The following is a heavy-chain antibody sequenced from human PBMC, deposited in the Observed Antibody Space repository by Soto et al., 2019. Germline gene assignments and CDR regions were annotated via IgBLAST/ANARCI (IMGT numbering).Heavy chain of an antibody. Sequence: GGSLRLSCAASGFTFSSYGMHWVRQAPGKGLEWVAVISYDGSNKYYADSVKGRFTISRDNSKNTLYLQMNSLRAEDTAVYYCAKDRSSFRQLVGYGMDVWGQGTTVTVSS. D-gene: IGHD6-6*01. V-gene: IGHV3-30*18. J-gene: IGHJ6*02. CDR1: GFTFSSYG. CDR3: AKDRSSFRQLVGYGMDV. CDR2: ISYDGSNK.